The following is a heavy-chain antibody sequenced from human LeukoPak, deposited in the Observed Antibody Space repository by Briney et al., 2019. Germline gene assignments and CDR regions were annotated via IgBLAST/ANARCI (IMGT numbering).Heavy chain of an antibody. CDR1: GGSISSSSYY. V-gene: IGHV4-39*01. CDR3: ARRPRYSSSWDTFDY. Sequence: KPSETLSLTCTVSGGSISSSSYYWGWIRQLPGKGLEWIGSIYYSGSTYYNPSLKSRVTISVDTSKNQFSLKLSSVTAADTAVYYCARRPRYSSSWDTFDYWGQGTLVTVSS. CDR2: IYYSGST. D-gene: IGHD6-13*01. J-gene: IGHJ4*02.